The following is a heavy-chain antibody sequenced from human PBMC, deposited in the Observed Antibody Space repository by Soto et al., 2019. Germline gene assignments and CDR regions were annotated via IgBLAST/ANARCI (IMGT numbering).Heavy chain of an antibody. CDR2: ISGSGGST. J-gene: IGHJ4*02. CDR3: AKFPSYGSGSYYAPYYFDY. Sequence: GSLRLSCAASGFTFSSYAMSWVRQAPGKGLEWVSAISGSGGSTYYADSVKGRFTISRDNSKNTLYLQMNSLRAEDTAVYYCAKFPSYGSGSYYAPYYFDYWGQGTLVTVSS. CDR1: GFTFSSYA. V-gene: IGHV3-23*01. D-gene: IGHD3-10*01.